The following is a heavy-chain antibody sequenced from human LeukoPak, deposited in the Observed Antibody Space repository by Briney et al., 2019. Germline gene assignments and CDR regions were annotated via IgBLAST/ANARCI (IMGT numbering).Heavy chain of an antibody. J-gene: IGHJ3*02. CDR1: GGSFSGYY. CDR3: ARASSFHDAFDI. V-gene: IGHV4-34*01. D-gene: IGHD3-3*02. Sequence: SETLSLTCAVYGGSFSGYYWSWIRQPPGKGLEWIGEINHSGSTNYNPSLKSRVTISVDTSKNHFSLKLSSVTAADTAVYYCARASSFHDAFDIWGQGTMVTVSS. CDR2: INHSGST.